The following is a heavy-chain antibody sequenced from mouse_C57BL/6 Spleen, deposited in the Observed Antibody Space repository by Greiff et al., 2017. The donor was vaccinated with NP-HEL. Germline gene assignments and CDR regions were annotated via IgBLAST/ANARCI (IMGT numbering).Heavy chain of an antibody. CDR1: GYTFTSYG. CDR3: ARGYYDYDGGYFDY. J-gene: IGHJ2*01. CDR2: IYPRSGNT. Sequence: QVQLQQSGAELARPGASVKLSCKASGYTFTSYGISWVKQRTGQGLEWIGEIYPRSGNTYYNEKFKGKATLTADKSSSTAYIALRSLTSEDSAVYFCARGYYDYDGGYFDYWGQGTTLTVSS. D-gene: IGHD2-4*01. V-gene: IGHV1-81*01.